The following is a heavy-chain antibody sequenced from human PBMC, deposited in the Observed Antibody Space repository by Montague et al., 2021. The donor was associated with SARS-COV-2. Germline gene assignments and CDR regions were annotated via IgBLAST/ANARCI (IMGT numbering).Heavy chain of an antibody. CDR1: GGSFSTYS. CDR3: ARLGDGVVPSPILGVGPHYAYCYVDD. D-gene: IGHD3-10*01. J-gene: IGHJ6*03. Sequence: SETLSLTCAVHGGSFSTYSWNWIRQPPGKGPEWIGEIHHGGSTNYNPSLKSRVTISADTSKNQFSLRLTSVAAADTAVYYCARLGDGVVPSPILGVGPHYAYCYVDDWGKGTTVTVSS. V-gene: IGHV4-34*01. CDR2: IHHGGST.